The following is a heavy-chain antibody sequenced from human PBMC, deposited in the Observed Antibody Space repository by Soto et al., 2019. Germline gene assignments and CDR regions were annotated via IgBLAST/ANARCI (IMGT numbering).Heavy chain of an antibody. CDR3: AREVNNYYGMDV. CDR1: GASISSDDYY. Sequence: QVQLQESGPGLVKPSQTLSLTCSISGASISSDDYYWSWFRQPPGKGLEWIGYIPYSGRTYDDPSLNRRITITVDTSQTQFPLILSSVTAADTAVFYGAREVNNYYGMDVWGQGTTVTVS. V-gene: IGHV4-30-4*01. J-gene: IGHJ6*02. CDR2: IPYSGRT.